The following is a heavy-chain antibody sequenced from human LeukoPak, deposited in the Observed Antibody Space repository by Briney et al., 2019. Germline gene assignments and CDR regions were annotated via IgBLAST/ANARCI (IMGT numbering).Heavy chain of an antibody. CDR1: GYTFTGYY. CDR2: INPNSGGT. D-gene: IGHD2-15*01. V-gene: IGHV1-2*02. J-gene: IGHJ5*02. CDR3: AKTGGYCSGGSCYTDWFDP. Sequence: GASVKVSCKASGYTFTGYYMHWVRQAPGQGLEWMGWINPNSGGTKYAQKFQGRVTMTRDTSISTAYIELSNLRSDDTAAYYCAKTGGYCSGGSCYTDWFDPWGQGTLVTVSS.